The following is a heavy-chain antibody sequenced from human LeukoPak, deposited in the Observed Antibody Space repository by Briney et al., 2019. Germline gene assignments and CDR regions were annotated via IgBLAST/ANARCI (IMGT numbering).Heavy chain of an antibody. J-gene: IGHJ4*02. Sequence: GGSLRLSCAASGFTFSKYWMLWVRQTPGKGLESVSRINTDGTVTTYADSVKGRFTVSRDNADNTMFLQMNSVRDGDTAVYYCATKQWLAPPPDSWGQGTPVTVSS. CDR2: INTDGTVT. CDR3: ATKQWLAPPPDS. D-gene: IGHD6-19*01. CDR1: GFTFSKYW. V-gene: IGHV3-74*01.